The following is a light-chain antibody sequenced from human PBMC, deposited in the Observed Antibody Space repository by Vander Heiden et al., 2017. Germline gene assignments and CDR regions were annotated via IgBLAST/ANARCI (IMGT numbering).Light chain of an antibody. V-gene: IGLV3-25*03. J-gene: IGLJ2*01. CDR2: QDT. CDR1: ELPKQF. Sequence: SFDLSQPPSVSVSPGQTARITCSGDELPKQFTYWYQQKPGQAPSFIIYQDTKRPSGIPERFSGSKSGTTVTLTISEVRAEDEADYYCQSSDSSGDYPVFGGGTELTVL. CDR3: QSSDSSGDYPV.